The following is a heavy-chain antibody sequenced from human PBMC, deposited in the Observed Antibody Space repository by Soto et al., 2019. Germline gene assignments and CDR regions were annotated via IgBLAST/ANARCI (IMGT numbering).Heavy chain of an antibody. Sequence: ASVKVSCKASGYTFINFFIQWVRQAPGQGLEWMGWINPSSGDAQYVEKFQDRVTMTRDASISTAHMELRRLTTDDTAVYYCARDQGAGSGSNYYYGMDVWGQGTTVTVSS. V-gene: IGHV1-2*02. D-gene: IGHD3-10*01. CDR3: ARDQGAGSGSNYYYGMDV. J-gene: IGHJ6*02. CDR1: GYTFINFF. CDR2: INPSSGDA.